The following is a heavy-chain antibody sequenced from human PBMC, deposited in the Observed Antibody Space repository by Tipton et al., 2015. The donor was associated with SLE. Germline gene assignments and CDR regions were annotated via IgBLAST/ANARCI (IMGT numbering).Heavy chain of an antibody. J-gene: IGHJ4*02. V-gene: IGHV4-34*01. CDR3: ARGRIPLGDYMWENFRSMWYFDS. CDR1: GGSFSDYS. CDR2: INHSGST. D-gene: IGHD3-16*02. Sequence: TLSLTCSVSGGSFSDYSWTWIRQPPGKGLEWIGEINHSGSTNYNPSLKSRVTISVDTSKKYFSLKLTSVTAADTAVYYCARGRIPLGDYMWENFRSMWYFDSWGQGTLVTVSS.